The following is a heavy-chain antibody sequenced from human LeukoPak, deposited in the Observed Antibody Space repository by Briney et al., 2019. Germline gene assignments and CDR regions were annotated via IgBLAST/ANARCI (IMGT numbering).Heavy chain of an antibody. D-gene: IGHD1-26*01. J-gene: IGHJ4*02. CDR1: GYTFTSYG. V-gene: IGHV1-18*01. CDR2: ISAYNGNT. CDR3: ARNRVMWESPYYFDY. Sequence: ASVKVSCKASGYTFTSYGIRWVRQAPGQGLEWMGWISAYNGNTNYAQKLQGRVTMTTDTSTSTAYMELRSLRSDDTAVYYCARNRVMWESPYYFDYWGQGTLVTVSS.